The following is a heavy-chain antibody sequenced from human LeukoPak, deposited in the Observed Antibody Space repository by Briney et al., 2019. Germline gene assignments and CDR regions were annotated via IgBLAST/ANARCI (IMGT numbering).Heavy chain of an antibody. CDR3: ANLPL. CDR1: GFTFSNYW. Sequence: GGSLRLSCAASGFTFSNYWMTWVRQAPGKGLEWVANIKQDGSEKYYLDSVKGRFTISRDNSKNTLYLQMNSLRPEDAAVYYCANLPLWGQGTLVTVSS. CDR2: IKQDGSEK. V-gene: IGHV3-7*02. J-gene: IGHJ4*02.